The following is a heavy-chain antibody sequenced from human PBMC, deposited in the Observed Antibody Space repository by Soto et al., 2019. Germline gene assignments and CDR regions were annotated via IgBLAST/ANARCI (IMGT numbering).Heavy chain of an antibody. CDR3: ARDPWPSGWLDF. Sequence: PSQTLSLTCAISGDSVSSSTAAWNWLRQSPSRGLEWLGRTYYRSEWHYDYAEFVKGRMTIHPDTSKNQFSLLLNSVSPEDTAIYYCARDPWPSGWLDFWGQGTLVPVSS. CDR1: GDSVSSSTAA. V-gene: IGHV6-1*01. J-gene: IGHJ4*02. D-gene: IGHD6-19*01. CDR2: TYYRSEWHY.